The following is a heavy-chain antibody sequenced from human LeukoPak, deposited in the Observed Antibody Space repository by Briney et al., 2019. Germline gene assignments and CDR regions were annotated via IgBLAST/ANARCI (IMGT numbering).Heavy chain of an antibody. D-gene: IGHD6-13*01. Sequence: PGGSLRLSCAASGFTFSSYWMSWVRQAPGKGLEWVANIKQDGSEKYYVDSVRGRFTISRDNAKNSLYLQMNSMRAEVTAVYYCARDGEYSTLGAFDIWGQGTMVTVSS. CDR2: IKQDGSEK. CDR3: ARDGEYSTLGAFDI. CDR1: GFTFSSYW. V-gene: IGHV3-7*01. J-gene: IGHJ3*02.